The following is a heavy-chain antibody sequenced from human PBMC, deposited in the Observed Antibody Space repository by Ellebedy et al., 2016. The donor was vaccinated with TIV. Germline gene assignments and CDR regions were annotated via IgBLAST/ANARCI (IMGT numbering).Heavy chain of an antibody. V-gene: IGHV4-38-2*01. CDR1: GFTFSNAW. J-gene: IGHJ4*02. Sequence: GSLRLSCAASGFTFSNAWMNWIRQPPGKGLEWIGSLFFRGNTYYNPSLESRVTISVDRSKNQCSLKVNPVTAADTAVYYCAKSMVPTIHSFESWGQGTLVSVSS. CDR2: LFFRGNT. D-gene: IGHD5-12*01. CDR3: AKSMVPTIHSFES.